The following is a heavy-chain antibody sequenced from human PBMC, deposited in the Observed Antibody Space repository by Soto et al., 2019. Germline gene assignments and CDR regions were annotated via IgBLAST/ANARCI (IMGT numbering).Heavy chain of an antibody. V-gene: IGHV4-4*02. D-gene: IGHD4-17*01. CDR2: IYHSGSS. CDR3: ANIRRGASGDPEYFQQ. J-gene: IGHJ1*01. Sequence: QVQLQESGPGLVKPSGTLSLTCAVSGDSISSSNWWSWVRQPPGKGLEWIGEIYHSGSSNYTPSLNSRVTISVDKSKNQFSLKLTSVTAADTAVYYCANIRRGASGDPEYFQQWGQGTLVTVSS. CDR1: GDSISSSNW.